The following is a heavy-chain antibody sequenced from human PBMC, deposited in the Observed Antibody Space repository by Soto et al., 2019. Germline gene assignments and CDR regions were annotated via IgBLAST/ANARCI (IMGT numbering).Heavy chain of an antibody. CDR1: GFSFTTYS. Sequence: EVQLLESGGGLVQPGGSLRLSCAASGFSFTTYSMSWVRQAPGKGLEWVSTISNSRGITYYADSVKGRFTISRDISMNALYLHMCGVRADDTARYYCANTYYYASWSYYVTDNWGHGTLVTVSS. CDR3: ANTYYYASWSYYVTDN. CDR2: ISNSRGIT. D-gene: IGHD3-10*01. V-gene: IGHV3-23*01. J-gene: IGHJ4*01.